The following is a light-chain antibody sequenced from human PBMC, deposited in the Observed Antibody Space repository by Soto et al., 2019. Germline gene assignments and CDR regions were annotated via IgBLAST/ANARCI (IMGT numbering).Light chain of an antibody. CDR1: SGHRSYT. CDR2: LEDGGTY. J-gene: IGLJ2*01. Sequence: QLVLTQSSSASASLGSSVKFTCTLSSGHRSYTIAWHQQKPGKAPRYLMKLEDGGTYNKGSGVPDRFSGSSSGADRYLTISNLQFEDEADYYCETWDTNSVRFGGGTKVTVL. V-gene: IGLV4-60*02. CDR3: ETWDTNSVR.